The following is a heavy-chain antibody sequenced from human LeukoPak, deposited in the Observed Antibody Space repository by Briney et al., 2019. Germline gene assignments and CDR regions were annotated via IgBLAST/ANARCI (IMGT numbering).Heavy chain of an antibody. Sequence: GWSLRLSCVASGFTINTYDINWVRQAPGRGLEWVSHISSSGSTTYYADSVKGRFTVSRDNAKSSLYLQMNSLRAEDTAVYYCARSATGRGMDVWGKGTTVTVSS. CDR2: ISSSGSTT. V-gene: IGHV3-48*03. J-gene: IGHJ6*04. CDR1: GFTINTYD. D-gene: IGHD7-27*01. CDR3: ARSATGRGMDV.